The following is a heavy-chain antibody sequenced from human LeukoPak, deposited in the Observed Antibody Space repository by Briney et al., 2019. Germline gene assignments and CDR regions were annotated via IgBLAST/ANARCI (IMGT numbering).Heavy chain of an antibody. D-gene: IGHD6-13*01. CDR1: GYTFTSYD. CDR2: MNPNSGNT. CDR3: AGGREGQQLVLGNFDY. V-gene: IGHV1-8*01. J-gene: IGHJ4*02. Sequence: ASVKVSCKASGYTFTSYDIKWVRQATGQGLEWMGWMNPNSGNTGYAQKFQGRVTMTRNTSISTAYMELSSLRSEDTAVYYCAGGREGQQLVLGNFDYWGQGTLVTVSS.